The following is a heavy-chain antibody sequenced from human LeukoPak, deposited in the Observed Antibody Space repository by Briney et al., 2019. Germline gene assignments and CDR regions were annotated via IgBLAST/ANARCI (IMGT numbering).Heavy chain of an antibody. D-gene: IGHD2-21*01. V-gene: IGHV4-38-2*02. J-gene: IGHJ6*02. CDR2: IHHAGST. Sequence: SETLSLTCSGSGYSISSGYYWGWFRQPPGKGLELIGSIHHAGSTSYNPSLKSRVTISVDTSKNQFSLKLSSVTAADTAVYYCARVLWPHYGMDVWGQGTTVTVSS. CDR3: ARVLWPHYGMDV. CDR1: GYSISSGYY.